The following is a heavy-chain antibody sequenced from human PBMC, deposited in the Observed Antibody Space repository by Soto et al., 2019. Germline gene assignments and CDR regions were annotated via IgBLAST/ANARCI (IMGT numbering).Heavy chain of an antibody. D-gene: IGHD2-2*03. CDR2: IYFTGST. CDR1: CGYISSHY. V-gene: IGHV4-59*08. J-gene: IGHJ6*02. Sequence: SETLSLTCTVSCGYISSHYCNWVRQTPGKGLEWIGCIYFTGSTIYNPSLESRVTMSVDTSKNQFSLRLSSVTAADTAVYYCARLNGYCISTNCHGYYGMDVWGQGTTVTVSS. CDR3: ARLNGYCISTNCHGYYGMDV.